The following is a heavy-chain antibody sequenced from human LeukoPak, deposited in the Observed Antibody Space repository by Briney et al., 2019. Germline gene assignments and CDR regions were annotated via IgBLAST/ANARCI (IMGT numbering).Heavy chain of an antibody. CDR2: INPNSGGT. D-gene: IGHD3-22*01. CDR3: ARESTGIDYYDSSPFFDY. V-gene: IGHV1-2*02. Sequence: ASVKVSCEASGYTFTGYYMHWVRQAPGQGLEWMGWINPNSGGTNYAQKFQGRVTMTRDTSISTAYMELSRLRSDDTAVYYCARESTGIDYYDSSPFFDYWGQGTLVTVSS. J-gene: IGHJ4*02. CDR1: GYTFTGYY.